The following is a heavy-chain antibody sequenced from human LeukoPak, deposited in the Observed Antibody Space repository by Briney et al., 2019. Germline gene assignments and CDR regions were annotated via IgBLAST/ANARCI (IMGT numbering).Heavy chain of an antibody. CDR2: ITAYNDNT. CDR1: GYTFTSYG. D-gene: IGHD3-16*01. CDR3: ARDGVWGDYVWGSFDY. V-gene: IGHV1-18*01. Sequence: ASVTVSFKASGYTFTSYGISWVRQAPGQGREWMGWITAYNDNTNYAQKLQGRVTMTTDTSTSTAYMELRSLRSDDTAVYYCARDGVWGDYVWGSFDYWGQGTLVTVSS. J-gene: IGHJ4*02.